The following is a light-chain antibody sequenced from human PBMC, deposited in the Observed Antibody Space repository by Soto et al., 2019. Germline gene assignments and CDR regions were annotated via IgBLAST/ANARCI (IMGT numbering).Light chain of an antibody. CDR2: TAS. CDR1: QDIRID. V-gene: IGKV1-6*01. J-gene: IGKJ1*01. Sequence: AIQMTQSPSSLSASVGDRVTITCRASQDIRIDLGWFQQKPGKAPKLLIYTASSLQSGVPSRFSGSGSGTDFTLTISSLQPEDFASYYCLQDYNYPRTFGQGTKVEIK. CDR3: LQDYNYPRT.